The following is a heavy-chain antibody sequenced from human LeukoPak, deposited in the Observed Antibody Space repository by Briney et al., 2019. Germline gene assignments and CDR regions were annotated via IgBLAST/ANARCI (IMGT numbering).Heavy chain of an antibody. CDR3: ARPYDSSGYYYFDY. J-gene: IGHJ4*02. V-gene: IGHV3-33*01. D-gene: IGHD3-22*01. Sequence: PGRSLRLPCAASGFTFSSYGMHWVRQAPGKGLEWVAVIWYDGSNKYYADSVKGRFTISRDNSKNTLYLQMNSLRAEDTAVYYCARPYDSSGYYYFDYWGQGTLVTVSS. CDR1: GFTFSSYG. CDR2: IWYDGSNK.